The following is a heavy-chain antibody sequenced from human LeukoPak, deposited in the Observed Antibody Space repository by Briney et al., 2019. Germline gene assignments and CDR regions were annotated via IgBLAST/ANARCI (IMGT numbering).Heavy chain of an antibody. V-gene: IGHV4-61*02. CDR2: IYTSGST. CDR1: GGSISSGSYY. D-gene: IGHD3-10*01. J-gene: IGHJ4*02. CDR3: AREPIYYYGSGSREPQPFDY. Sequence: PSETLSLTCTVSGGSISSGSYYWSWIRQPAGKGLEWIGRIYTSGSTNYNPSLKSRVTISVDTSKNQFSLKLSSVTAADTAVYYCAREPIYYYGSGSREPQPFDYWGQGTLVTVSS.